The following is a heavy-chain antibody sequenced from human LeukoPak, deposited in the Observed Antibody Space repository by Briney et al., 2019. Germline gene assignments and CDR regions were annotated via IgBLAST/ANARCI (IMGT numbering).Heavy chain of an antibody. J-gene: IGHJ4*02. D-gene: IGHD6-13*01. CDR1: GYTLTSYG. Sequence: GASVKVSCKASGYTLTSYGISWVRQAPGQGLEWMGWITAYNDNTYYAQKLQGRVTMTTDTSTSTAYMELRRLRSDDTAVYYCARDLRRGSSSWYVSGGDYWGQGTLVTVSS. V-gene: IGHV1-18*01. CDR2: ITAYNDNT. CDR3: ARDLRRGSSSWYVSGGDY.